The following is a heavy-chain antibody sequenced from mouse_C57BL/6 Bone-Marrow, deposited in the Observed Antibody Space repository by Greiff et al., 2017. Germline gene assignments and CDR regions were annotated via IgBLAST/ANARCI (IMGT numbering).Heavy chain of an antibody. D-gene: IGHD1-1*01. CDR2: ISSGSSTI. CDR1: GFTFSDYG. J-gene: IGHJ4*01. V-gene: IGHV5-17*01. Sequence: EVKVVESGGGLVKPGGSLKLSCAASGFTFSDYGMHWVRQAPEKGLEWVAYISSGSSTIYYADTVKGRFTISRDNDKNTLFLQMTSLRSEDTAMYYCARSIYYGSSYDYAMDYWGQGTSVTVS. CDR3: ARSIYYGSSYDYAMDY.